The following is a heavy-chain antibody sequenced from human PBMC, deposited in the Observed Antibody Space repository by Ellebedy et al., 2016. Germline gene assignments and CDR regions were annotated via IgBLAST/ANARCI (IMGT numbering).Heavy chain of an antibody. CDR1: GFSFSSYS. D-gene: IGHD3-10*01. CDR3: AKGEGPGAYLVDH. Sequence: GGSLRLSXVASGFSFSSYSMFWVRQAPGKGPEWLSYINSGNTIFYADSVKGRFTISRDNAKNTLFLQMNSLRTDDTGVYYCAKGEGPGAYLVDHWGQGTLVTVSS. J-gene: IGHJ4*02. CDR2: INSGNTI. V-gene: IGHV3-48*04.